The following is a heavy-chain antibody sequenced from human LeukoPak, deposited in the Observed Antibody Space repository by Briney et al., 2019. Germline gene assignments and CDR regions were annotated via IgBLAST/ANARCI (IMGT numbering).Heavy chain of an antibody. V-gene: IGHV1-69*04. Sequence: SVKVSCKASGGTFSSYAISWVRQAPGQGLEWMGRIIPILGIANYAQKFQGRVTITADKSTSTAYMELSSLRSEDTAVYYCARALKGNYYSGSGTYRWFAPWGQGTLVTVSS. CDR3: ARALKGNYYSGSGTYRWFAP. J-gene: IGHJ5*02. D-gene: IGHD3-10*01. CDR2: IIPILGIA. CDR1: GGTFSSYA.